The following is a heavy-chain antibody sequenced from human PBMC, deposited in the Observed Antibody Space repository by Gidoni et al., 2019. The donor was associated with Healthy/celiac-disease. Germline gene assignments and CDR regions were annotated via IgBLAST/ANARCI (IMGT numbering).Heavy chain of an antibody. CDR3: AKDLAQTVTKDYYYYGMDV. CDR1: GFTCSSYA. CDR2: ISGSGGST. D-gene: IGHD4-17*01. V-gene: IGHV3-23*01. J-gene: IGHJ6*02. Sequence: EVQLLESGGGLVQPGGSLRLSCAASGFTCSSYAMSWVRQAPGKGLEWVSAISGSGGSTYYADSVKGRFTISRDNSKNTLYLQMNSLRAEDTAVYYCAKDLAQTVTKDYYYYGMDVWGQGTTVTVSS.